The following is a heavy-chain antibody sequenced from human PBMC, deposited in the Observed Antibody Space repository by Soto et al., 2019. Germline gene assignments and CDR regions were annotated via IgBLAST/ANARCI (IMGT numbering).Heavy chain of an antibody. CDR2: IWYDGNNK. CDR3: ARGLHSLFDY. J-gene: IGHJ4*02. Sequence: GGSLRLSCAASGFTFSNYGMHWVRQAPGKGLEWVAVIWYDGNNKYYADPVKGRFTISRDNSNNTLYVQMTSLRAEDTAVYYCARGLHSLFDYWGQGTLVTVSS. D-gene: IGHD2-21*01. CDR1: GFTFSNYG. V-gene: IGHV3-33*01.